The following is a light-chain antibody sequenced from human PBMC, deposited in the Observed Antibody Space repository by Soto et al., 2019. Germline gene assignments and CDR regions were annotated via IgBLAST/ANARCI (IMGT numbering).Light chain of an antibody. Sequence: DIQMTHSPSTLSASVGDSVTITCRASQSISSWLAWYQQKPGKAPNLLIYKASYLESGVPSRFSGSGSGTEFTLTISNPQPDDCATSYCQQYNSYPCTFGQGTKLEIK. V-gene: IGKV1-5*03. CDR3: QQYNSYPCT. J-gene: IGKJ2*02. CDR2: KAS. CDR1: QSISSW.